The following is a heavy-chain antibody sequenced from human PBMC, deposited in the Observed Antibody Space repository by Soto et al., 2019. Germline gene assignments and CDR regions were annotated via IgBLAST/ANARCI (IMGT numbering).Heavy chain of an antibody. CDR1: GFNFRGFR. Sequence: EVQLVQSGGGLVQPGGSLRVSCAASGFNFRGFRMGWVRQAPGKGLEWVANIKTDGSETHYADAAKGRFTISSENAENSLQLQPNCLGLDDAAVYYWVKGAWVDSWGQGTPVAVSP. J-gene: IGHJ5*01. V-gene: IGHV3-7*05. CDR2: IKTDGSET. CDR3: VKGAWVDS.